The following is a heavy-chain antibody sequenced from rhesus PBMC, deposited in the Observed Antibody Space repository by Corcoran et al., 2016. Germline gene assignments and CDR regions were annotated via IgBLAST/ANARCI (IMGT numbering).Heavy chain of an antibody. D-gene: IGHD6S26*01. CDR2: ISGSSGST. V-gene: IGHV4-65*01. CDR1: GGSISSSNW. CDR3: ARGSSDWSVDY. Sequence: QVQLQESGPGLVKPSETLSLTCAVSGGSISSSNWWSWSRQPPGKGLEWIGYISGSSGSTYYNPSRKSRVTISTDTSKNQFSLKLSSVTTADTAVYYCARGSSDWSVDYWGQGVLVTVSS. J-gene: IGHJ4*01.